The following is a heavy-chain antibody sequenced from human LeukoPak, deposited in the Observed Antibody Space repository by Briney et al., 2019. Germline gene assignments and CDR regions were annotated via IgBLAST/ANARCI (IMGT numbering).Heavy chain of an antibody. V-gene: IGHV4-59*12. CDR1: GGYISSYY. D-gene: IGHD6-19*01. CDR2: IYYSGST. Sequence: SETLSLTCTVSGGYISSYYWSWIRQPPGKGLEWIGYIYYSGSTNYNPSPKSRVTISVDRSKNQFFLNLSSVTAADTAVYYCVREKSSGWPYYFDYWGQGTLVTGSS. CDR3: VREKSSGWPYYFDY. J-gene: IGHJ4*02.